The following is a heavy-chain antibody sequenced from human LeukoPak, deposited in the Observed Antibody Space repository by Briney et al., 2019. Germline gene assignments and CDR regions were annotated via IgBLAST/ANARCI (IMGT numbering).Heavy chain of an antibody. V-gene: IGHV6-1*01. D-gene: IGHD1-26*01. Sequence: PSQTLSLTCAISGDSVSRNSAAWSWIRQSPSRGLEWLGRTYYRSKWYDDYAESVKSRIIINPDPSKNQFSLQLNSVTPDDTAVYYCARDRCRTPATLTEVFDYWGQGTLVTVSS. J-gene: IGHJ4*02. CDR1: GDSVSRNSAA. CDR3: ARDRCRTPATLTEVFDY. CDR2: TYYRSKWYD.